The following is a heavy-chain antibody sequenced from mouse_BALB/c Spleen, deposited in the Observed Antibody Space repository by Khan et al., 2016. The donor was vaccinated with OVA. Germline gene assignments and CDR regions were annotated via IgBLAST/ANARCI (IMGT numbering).Heavy chain of an antibody. J-gene: IGHJ4*01. CDR2: IYPGDDST. Sequence: QVQLKQSGPELVKPGALVKISCKASGYTFPSYDINWVLQRPGQGLDWLGWIYPGDDSTKYNEKFKDKATLTAEKSSSTAYMQLSSLTSDNTAVYFCAREGLRGVAMDYWGQGTSVTVSS. D-gene: IGHD2-4*01. CDR1: GYTFPSYD. V-gene: IGHV1S56*01. CDR3: AREGLRGVAMDY.